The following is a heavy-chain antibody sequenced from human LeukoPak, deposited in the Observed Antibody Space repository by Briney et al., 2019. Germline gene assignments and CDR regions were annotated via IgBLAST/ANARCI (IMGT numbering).Heavy chain of an antibody. Sequence: PGGSLRLSCAASGFTFSSYSMNWVRQAPGKGLEWVSSISSSSSYIYYADSVKGRFTISRDNAKNSLYLQTNTLRAEDTALYYCARAESAAAGTSLNFDYWGQGTLVTVSS. CDR1: GFTFSSYS. CDR3: ARAESAAAGTSLNFDY. CDR2: ISSSSSYI. J-gene: IGHJ4*02. D-gene: IGHD6-13*01. V-gene: IGHV3-21*01.